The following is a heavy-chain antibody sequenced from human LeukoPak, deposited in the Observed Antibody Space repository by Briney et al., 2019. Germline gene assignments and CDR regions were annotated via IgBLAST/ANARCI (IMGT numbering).Heavy chain of an antibody. CDR3: ARALYSSSWYWFDP. D-gene: IGHD6-13*01. J-gene: IGHJ5*02. V-gene: IGHV4-59*01. CDR2: IYYSGST. Sequence: SETLSLTCAVYGGSFSGYYWSWIRQPPGKGLEWIGYIYYSGSTNYNPSLKSRVTISVDTSKNQFSLKLSSVAAADTAVYYCARALYSSSWYWFDPWGQGTLVTVSS. CDR1: GGSFSGYY.